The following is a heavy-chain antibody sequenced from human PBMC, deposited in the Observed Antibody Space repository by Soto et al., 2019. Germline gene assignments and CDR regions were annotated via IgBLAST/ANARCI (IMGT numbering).Heavy chain of an antibody. CDR3: ARIWVGSGWYNAYSFDY. V-gene: IGHV4-59*01. CDR2: IYYSGST. J-gene: IGHJ4*02. CDR1: GGSISSYY. Sequence: SETLSLTCTVSGGSISSYYWSWIRQPPGKGLEWIGYIYYSGSTNYNPSLKSRVTISVDTSKNQSSLKLSSVTAADTAVYYCARIWVGSGWYNAYSFDYWGQGTLVTVSS. D-gene: IGHD6-19*01.